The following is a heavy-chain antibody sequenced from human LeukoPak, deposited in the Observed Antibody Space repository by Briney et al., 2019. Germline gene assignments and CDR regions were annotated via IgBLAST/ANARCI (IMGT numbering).Heavy chain of an antibody. CDR1: GYSYTSYW. CDR3: AMLHYYDSRGEDAFDI. V-gene: IGHV5-51*01. Sequence: ESLKISCKGSGYSYTSYWRGWVRQKPGKGLEWMGILYPGYSDTRYSPSFRGQVTITADKSISTAYLQWSSLKASDTAMYYCAMLHYYDSRGEDAFDIWGQGTMVTVSS. J-gene: IGHJ3*02. CDR2: LYPGYSDT. D-gene: IGHD3-22*01.